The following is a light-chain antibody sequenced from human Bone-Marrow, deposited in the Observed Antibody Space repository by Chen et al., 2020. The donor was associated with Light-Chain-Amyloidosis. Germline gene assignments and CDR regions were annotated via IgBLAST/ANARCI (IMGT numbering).Light chain of an antibody. CDR1: QSVLYSSNNKDY. J-gene: IGKJ4*01. V-gene: IGKV4-1*01. CDR3: QQYYSVPSLT. CDR2: WAS. Sequence: DIAMTQSPDSLAVSLGERATINCKSSQSVLYSSNNKDYLAWYQQKPGQPPKLLIYWASTRESGVPDRFSGSGSGTDFTLTISSLQAEDVAVYYCQQYYSVPSLTFGGGTRVEIK.